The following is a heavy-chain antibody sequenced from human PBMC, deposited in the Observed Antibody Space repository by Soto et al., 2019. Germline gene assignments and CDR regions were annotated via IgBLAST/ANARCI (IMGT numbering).Heavy chain of an antibody. J-gene: IGHJ6*02. CDR2: INHSGST. V-gene: IGHV4-34*01. CDR1: GGSFSGYY. D-gene: IGHD3-3*01. CDR3: ARDLPNYDFWSGYYFRAGMDV. Sequence: QVQLQQWGAGLLKPSETLSLTCAVYGGSFSGYYWSWIRQPPGKGLEWIGEINHSGSTNYNPSLKSQVTISVDTSKNLFSLELSSVTAADTAVYYCARDLPNYDFWSGYYFRAGMDVWGQGTTVTVSS.